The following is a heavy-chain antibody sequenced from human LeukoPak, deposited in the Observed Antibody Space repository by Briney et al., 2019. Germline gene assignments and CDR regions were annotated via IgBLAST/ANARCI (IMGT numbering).Heavy chain of an antibody. D-gene: IGHD3-10*01. Sequence: PSETLSLTCTVSGGSINSSNYYWGWIRQPPGKGLEWIGSIYYSGSTYYNPSLKSRVTISVDTSNNQFSLKLSSVTAADTAVFYCARYSRFGKFSQTNYFDYWGQGTLVTVSS. CDR1: GGSINSSNYY. CDR2: IYYSGST. CDR3: ARYSRFGKFSQTNYFDY. J-gene: IGHJ4*02. V-gene: IGHV4-39*01.